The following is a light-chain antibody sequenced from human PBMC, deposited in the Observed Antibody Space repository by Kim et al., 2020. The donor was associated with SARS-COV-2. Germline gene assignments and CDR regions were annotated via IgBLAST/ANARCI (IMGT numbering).Light chain of an antibody. Sequence: SASVGDRVTITCRASQGITNYLAWYQQKPGKVPKLLIYAASTLQSGVPSRFSATGSGTDFTLTISSLQPEDVATYYCQKYYSDPSFGQGTKVDIK. CDR1: QGITNY. CDR2: AAS. V-gene: IGKV1-27*01. J-gene: IGKJ1*01. CDR3: QKYYSDPS.